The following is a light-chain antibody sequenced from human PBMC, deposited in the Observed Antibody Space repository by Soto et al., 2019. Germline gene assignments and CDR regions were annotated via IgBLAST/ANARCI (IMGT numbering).Light chain of an antibody. CDR1: ALPTKD. Sequence: SYELTQPPSVSVSPGQTARITCSGDALPTKDGYWSQQKSGQAPVLVIYDDSKRPSGIPERLSGSSSGTMAALTISGAQVEDELDCLCYSTDTSGDHRGLFGGGTQLTVL. CDR2: DDS. J-gene: IGLJ7*01. CDR3: YSTDTSGDHRGL. V-gene: IGLV3-10*01.